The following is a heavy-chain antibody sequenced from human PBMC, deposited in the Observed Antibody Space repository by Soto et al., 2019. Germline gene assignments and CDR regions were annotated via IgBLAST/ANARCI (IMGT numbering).Heavy chain of an antibody. CDR1: GFTFSSYA. D-gene: IGHD2-15*01. CDR3: ARDFRPGLIVPTKSGFDP. CDR2: TSNGGNT. J-gene: IGHJ5*02. Sequence: GGSLRLSCAASGFTFSSYAMHWVRQVPGKGLEWVSTTSNGGNTEFAESVRGRFTVFRDNSKNTIYLQMSSLRAEDSAIYFCARDFRPGLIVPTKSGFDPWGQGTPVTVSS. V-gene: IGHV3-23*01.